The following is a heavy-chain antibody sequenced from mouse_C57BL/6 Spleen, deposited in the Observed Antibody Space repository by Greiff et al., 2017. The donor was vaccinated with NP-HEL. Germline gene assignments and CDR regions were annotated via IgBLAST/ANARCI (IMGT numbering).Heavy chain of an antibody. CDR3: ARAGGNFDY. D-gene: IGHD2-14*01. Sequence: VQLKESGPELVKPGASVKISCKASGYSFTGYYMNWVKQSPEKSLEWIGEINPSTGGTTYNQKFKAKATLTVDKSSSTAYMQLKSLTSEDSAVYYCARAGGNFDYWGQGTTLTVSS. J-gene: IGHJ2*01. CDR1: GYSFTGYY. V-gene: IGHV1-42*01. CDR2: INPSTGGT.